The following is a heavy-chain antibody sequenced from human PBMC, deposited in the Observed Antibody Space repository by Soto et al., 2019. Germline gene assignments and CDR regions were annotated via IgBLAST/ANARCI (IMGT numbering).Heavy chain of an antibody. V-gene: IGHV3-72*01. J-gene: IGHJ4*02. D-gene: IGHD2-2*01. Sequence: GGSLRLSCAASGFSFSDRYMDWVRQAPGKGLEWDGRIRTKLNRYSSDYAASVAGRFTISRDDSRNSLYLQMNSLRSEDTAVYYCASSTTSCHGGVCSLDYWGQGTMVTVSS. CDR2: IRTKLNRYSS. CDR3: ASSTTSCHGGVCSLDY. CDR1: GFSFSDRY.